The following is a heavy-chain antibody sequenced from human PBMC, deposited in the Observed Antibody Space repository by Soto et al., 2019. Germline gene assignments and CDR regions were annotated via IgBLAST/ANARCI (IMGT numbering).Heavy chain of an antibody. Sequence: EVQLLESGGGLVQPGGSLRLSCAASGFTFSSYAMSWVRQAPGKGLEWVSAISGSGGSKYYADSVKGRFTISRDNSKNTRYLQMNSLRAEDTAVYYCEKKAGDINRASIEAAGSVNYGMDVWGQGTTVTVSS. J-gene: IGHJ6*02. V-gene: IGHV3-23*01. CDR2: ISGSGGSK. CDR3: EKKAGDINRASIEAAGSVNYGMDV. D-gene: IGHD6-13*01. CDR1: GFTFSSYA.